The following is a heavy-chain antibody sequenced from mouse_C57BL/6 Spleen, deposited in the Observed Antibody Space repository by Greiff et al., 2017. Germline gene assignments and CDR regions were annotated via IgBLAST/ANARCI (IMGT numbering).Heavy chain of an antibody. D-gene: IGHD2-3*01. CDR3: ARSYDGYFYFGC. CDR1: GYTFTSYW. V-gene: IGHV1-64*01. J-gene: IGHJ2*01. CDR2: IHPNSGST. Sequence: QVQLQQPGAELVKPGASVKLSCKASGYTFTSYWMHWVKQRPGQGLEWIGMIHPNSGSTNYNEKFKSKATLTVDKSSSTAYMQLSSLTSEDSAVYDSARSYDGYFYFGCWGQGATLSVST.